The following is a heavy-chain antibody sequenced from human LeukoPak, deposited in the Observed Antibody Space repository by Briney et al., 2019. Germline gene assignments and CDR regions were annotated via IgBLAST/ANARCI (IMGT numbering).Heavy chain of an antibody. V-gene: IGHV4-39*06. J-gene: IGHJ4*02. CDR2: MYYRGST. CDR1: GGSISSSSHY. Sequence: SQTLSLTCTVSGGSISSSSHYWGWIRQPPGKGLEWIGSMYYRGSTYHTPSLKSRVNISVDTSKNQFALKLSSVTAADTAVYYCATTTIRLGYWGQGTLVTVSS. D-gene: IGHD1-26*01. CDR3: ATTTIRLGY.